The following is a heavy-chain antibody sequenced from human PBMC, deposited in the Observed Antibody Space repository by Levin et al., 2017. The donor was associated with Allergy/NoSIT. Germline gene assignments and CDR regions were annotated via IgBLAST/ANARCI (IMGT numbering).Heavy chain of an antibody. Sequence: SETLSLTCAVSGASISTGGYSWSWIRQPPGKGLEWIGFLYHTGSTSYNPSYNPSLKSRVTISVDPSKNQFSLRLISGTAADTAVYYCARGHFYASNGYYYSYWGQGTLVTVSS. CDR1: GASISTGGYS. J-gene: IGHJ4*02. CDR2: LYHTGSTSYNP. V-gene: IGHV4-30-2*01. D-gene: IGHD3-22*01. CDR3: ARGHFYASNGYYYSY.